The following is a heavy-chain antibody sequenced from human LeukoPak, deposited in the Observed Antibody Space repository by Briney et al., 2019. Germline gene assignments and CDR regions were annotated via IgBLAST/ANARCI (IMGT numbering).Heavy chain of an antibody. CDR2: ISGYNGNT. D-gene: IGHD3-10*01. CDR1: GYSFTSYG. Sequence: RASVKVSCKASGYSFTSYGISWVRQAPGQGLEWMGWISGYNGNTKYAQKLQGRVTMTTDTSTSTAYMELRSLRSDDTAVYYCARDQEARLLWFGDLQPWGQGTLVTVSS. V-gene: IGHV1-18*01. CDR3: ARDQEARLLWFGDLQP. J-gene: IGHJ4*02.